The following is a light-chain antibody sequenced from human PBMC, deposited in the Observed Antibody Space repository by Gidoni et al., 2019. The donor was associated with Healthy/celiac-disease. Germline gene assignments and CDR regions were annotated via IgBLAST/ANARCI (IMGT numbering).Light chain of an antibody. CDR3: CSYAGSSRM. Sequence: QSALTQPASVSGSPGQSITISCTGTSSDVGGYNLVSCYQQHPGKAPKLMIYEGSKRPSGVSNRFSGSKSGNTASLTISGLQAEDEADYYCCSYAGSSRMFGGGTKLTVL. CDR1: SSDVGGYNL. CDR2: EGS. J-gene: IGLJ3*02. V-gene: IGLV2-23*01.